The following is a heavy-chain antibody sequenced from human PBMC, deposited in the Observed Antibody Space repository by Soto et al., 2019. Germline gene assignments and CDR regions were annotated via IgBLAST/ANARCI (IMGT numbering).Heavy chain of an antibody. CDR1: GGSISSSSYY. Sequence: SETLSLTCTVSGGSISSSSYYWGWIRQPPGKGLEWIGSIYYSGSTYYNPSLKSRVTISVDTSKNQFSLKLTSVTAADTAVYYCARHVDGYGDYWGQGTLVTVSS. CDR3: ARHVDGYGDY. V-gene: IGHV4-39*01. CDR2: IYYSGST. D-gene: IGHD2-21*01. J-gene: IGHJ4*02.